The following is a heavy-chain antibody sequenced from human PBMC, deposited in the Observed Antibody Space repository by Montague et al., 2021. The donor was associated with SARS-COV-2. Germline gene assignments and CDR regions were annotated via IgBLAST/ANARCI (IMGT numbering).Heavy chain of an antibody. Sequence: SLRLSCAASGFTFSTYWMTWVRQAPGKGLEWVANIKGDGSNKHFVDSVEGRFTISRDNAKNSLYLLMTNLRVDDTAVYYCARDTTSLNSGIYYDAFDVWGQGTMVTDSS. CDR2: IKGDGSNK. CDR3: ARDTTSLNSGIYYDAFDV. J-gene: IGHJ3*01. CDR1: GFTFSTYW. D-gene: IGHD1-26*01. V-gene: IGHV3-7*03.